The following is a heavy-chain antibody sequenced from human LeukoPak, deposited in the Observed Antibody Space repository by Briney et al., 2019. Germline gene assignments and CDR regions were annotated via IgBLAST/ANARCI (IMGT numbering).Heavy chain of an antibody. Sequence: NSSETLSLTCTVSGGSISSYSWSWIRQPPGKGLEWIGYIYYSGSTNYNPSLKSRVTISVNTSKNQFSLNLSSVTAADTAVYCCARVASWGILTGYAFDIWGQGTMVTVSS. CDR2: IYYSGST. D-gene: IGHD3-9*01. CDR1: GGSISSYS. CDR3: ARVASWGILTGYAFDI. V-gene: IGHV4-59*01. J-gene: IGHJ3*02.